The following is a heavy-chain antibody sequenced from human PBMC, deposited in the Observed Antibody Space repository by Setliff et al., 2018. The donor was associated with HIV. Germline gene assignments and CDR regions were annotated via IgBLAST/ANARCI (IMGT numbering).Heavy chain of an antibody. CDR2: IHPRDSDT. V-gene: IGHV5-51*01. Sequence: PGESLKISCKGSGYSSTSYLIAWVRQTPGKGLEWMGNIHPRDSDTRYSPSFQGQVTLSVDKSISTAYLQWSSLKASDTAMYYCVRHVSSSAVFDPWGQGTLVTVSS. D-gene: IGHD3-10*01. CDR3: VRHVSSSAVFDP. J-gene: IGHJ5*02. CDR1: GYSSTSYL.